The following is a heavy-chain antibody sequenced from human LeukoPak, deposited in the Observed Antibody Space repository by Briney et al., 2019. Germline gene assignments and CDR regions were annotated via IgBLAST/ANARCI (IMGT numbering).Heavy chain of an antibody. CDR2: INPNSGDT. J-gene: IGHJ4*02. Sequence: ASVKVSCKASGYTFTDYYINWVRQAPGQGLEWMGWINPNSGDTNLAQNFQGRVTMTRDTSISTAYMDLTRLISNDTAVYYCAKQYPRIAAAGTQKKLLDYWGQGTLVTVSS. CDR1: GYTFTDYY. V-gene: IGHV1-2*02. CDR3: AKQYPRIAAAGTQKKLLDY. D-gene: IGHD6-25*01.